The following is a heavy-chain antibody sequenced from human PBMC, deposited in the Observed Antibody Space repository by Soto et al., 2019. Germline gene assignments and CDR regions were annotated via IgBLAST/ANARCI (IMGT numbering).Heavy chain of an antibody. Sequence: QVQLQESGPGLVKPSQTLSLTCTVSGGSISSGDFCWSWIRQPPGKGLEWIGYIHYSGSTYYTPSLKSRVTRSLDTSKNQFSLKLSSVTAADTAVYYCARGITMVRGVLGWFDPWGQGTLVTVSS. CDR3: ARGITMVRGVLGWFDP. D-gene: IGHD3-10*01. CDR2: IHYSGST. CDR1: GGSISSGDFC. V-gene: IGHV4-30-4*01. J-gene: IGHJ5*02.